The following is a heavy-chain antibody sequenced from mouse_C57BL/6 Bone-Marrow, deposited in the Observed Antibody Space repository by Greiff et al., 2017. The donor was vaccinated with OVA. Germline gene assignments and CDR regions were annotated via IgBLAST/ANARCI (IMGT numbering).Heavy chain of an antibody. CDR2: TFYSGIT. Sequence: EVHVVESGPSLVRPSQTLSLTCTVTGFSINSDCYWIWIRQFPGNKLEYIGYTFYSGITYYNPSLESRTYITRDTSKNQFSLKLSSVTTEDTATYYCARDRGYYGYFDVWGTGTTVTVSS. CDR1: GFSINSDCY. J-gene: IGHJ1*03. V-gene: IGHV3-3*01. D-gene: IGHD2-2*01. CDR3: ARDRGYYGYFDV.